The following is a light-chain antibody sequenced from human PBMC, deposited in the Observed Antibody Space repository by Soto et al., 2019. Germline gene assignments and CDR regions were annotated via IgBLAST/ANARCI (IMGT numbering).Light chain of an antibody. CDR3: QQYGSSST. CDR1: QSVSSSY. Sequence: EIVLTQSPGTLSLSPGERATLSCRASQSVSSSYFNWYRQNPGQAPRLLIYDASTRATGIPDRVSGSGSGTDFTLTINRLEPEDFAVYYCQQYGSSSTFGQGTRLENK. CDR2: DAS. J-gene: IGKJ5*01. V-gene: IGKV3-20*01.